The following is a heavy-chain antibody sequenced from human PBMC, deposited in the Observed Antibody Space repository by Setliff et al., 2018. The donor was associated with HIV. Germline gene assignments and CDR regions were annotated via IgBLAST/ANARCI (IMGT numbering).Heavy chain of an antibody. CDR3: ATRPRIAARPFDY. V-gene: IGHV4-31*03. CDR2: IFHSGDT. D-gene: IGHD6-6*01. J-gene: IGHJ4*02. CDR1: GVSAGSGDYY. Sequence: SETLSLTCSVSGVSAGSGDYYWHWIRQHPEKALEWIGYIFHSGDTYYNPSLKSRISTSVDTSKNQFSLELTSLTAADTAVYYCATRPRIAARPFDYWGQGMLVTVSS.